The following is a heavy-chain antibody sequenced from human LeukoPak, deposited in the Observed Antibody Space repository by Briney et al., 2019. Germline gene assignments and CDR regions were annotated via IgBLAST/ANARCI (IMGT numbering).Heavy chain of an antibody. CDR3: ARSYGGNSAPNDY. Sequence: PVKVSCKASGGTFSSYAISWVRQAPGQGLEWMGGIIPIFGTANYAQKFQGRVTITADESTSTAYMELSSLRSEDTAVYYCARSYGGNSAPNDYWGQGTLVTVSS. J-gene: IGHJ4*02. CDR2: IIPIFGTA. CDR1: GGTFSSYA. D-gene: IGHD4-23*01. V-gene: IGHV1-69*13.